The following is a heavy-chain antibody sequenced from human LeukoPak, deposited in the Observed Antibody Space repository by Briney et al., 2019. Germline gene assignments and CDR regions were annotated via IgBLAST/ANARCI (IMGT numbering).Heavy chain of an antibody. J-gene: IGHJ3*02. D-gene: IGHD1-26*01. V-gene: IGHV1-18*01. CDR3: ARVGSGSPYPGDDAFDI. CDR1: GYTFTSYG. CDR2: ISAYNGNT. Sequence: ASVKVSCKASGYTFTSYGISWVRQAPGQGLEWMGWISAYNGNTNYAQRLQGRVTMTTDTSTSTAYMELRSLRSDDTAVYYCARVGSGSPYPGDDAFDIWGQGTMVTVSS.